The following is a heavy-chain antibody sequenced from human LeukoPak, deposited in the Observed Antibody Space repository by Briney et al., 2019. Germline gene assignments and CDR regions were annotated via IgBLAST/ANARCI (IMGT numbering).Heavy chain of an antibody. CDR1: GGSFSGYY. J-gene: IGHJ5*02. CDR2: INHSGST. V-gene: IGHV4-34*01. CDR3: ARTRSLGPGPSSRYNWFDP. Sequence: PSETLSLTCAVYGGSFSGYYWSWIRQPPGKGLEWIGEINHSGSTNYNPSLKSRVTISVDTSKNQFSLKLSSVTAADTALYYCARTRSLGPGPSSRYNWFDPWGQGTLVTVSS. D-gene: IGHD3-3*02.